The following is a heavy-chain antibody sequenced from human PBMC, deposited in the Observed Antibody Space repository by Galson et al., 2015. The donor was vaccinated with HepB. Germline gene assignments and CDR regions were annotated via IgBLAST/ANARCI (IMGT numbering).Heavy chain of an antibody. D-gene: IGHD6-19*01. CDR1: GFPSSYYA. J-gene: IGHJ4*01. V-gene: IGHV3-23*01. Sequence: SLRLSCAASGFPSSYYAMTWVRQAPGKGLEWVSAITPSGDNTYSADSLKGRFTISRDNSKNTVFLQMNSLRADDTAIYFCAKVFPEKTDGWYRQALYYFDSWGHGTRVTVSS. CDR2: ITPSGDNT. CDR3: AKVFPEKTDGWYRQALYYFDS.